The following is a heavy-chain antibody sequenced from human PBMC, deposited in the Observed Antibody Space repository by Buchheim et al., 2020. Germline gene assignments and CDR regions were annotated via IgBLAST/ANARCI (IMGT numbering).Heavy chain of an antibody. CDR1: GDSISSSPYY. Sequence: QVHLQESGPGLVKPSQTLSLTCTVSGDSISSSPYYWTWIRQHPGRGLEWIGYTYYTGGTHYNSSLTSRITISMDTSKNQFFLNLASVTAADTAIYYCTRGSTGYFYWGQGIL. J-gene: IGHJ4*02. CDR2: TYYTGGT. V-gene: IGHV4-31*03. CDR3: TRGSTGYFY. D-gene: IGHD3-9*01.